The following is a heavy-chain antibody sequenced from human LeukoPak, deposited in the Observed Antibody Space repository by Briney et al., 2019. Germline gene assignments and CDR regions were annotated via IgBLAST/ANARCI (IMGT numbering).Heavy chain of an antibody. CDR3: ARGGGYYDSSGYYHEPLFDY. CDR2: IYHSGST. Sequence: SQTLSLTCAVPGGSISSGGYSWSWIRQPPGKGLEWIGYIYHSGSTYYNPSLKSPVTISVDRSKNQFSLKLSSVTAADTAVYYCARGGGYYDSSGYYHEPLFDYWGQGTLVTVSS. V-gene: IGHV4-30-2*01. CDR1: GGSISSGGYS. D-gene: IGHD3-22*01. J-gene: IGHJ4*02.